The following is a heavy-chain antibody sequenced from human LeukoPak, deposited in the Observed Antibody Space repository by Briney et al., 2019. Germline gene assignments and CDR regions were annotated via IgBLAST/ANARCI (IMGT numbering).Heavy chain of an antibody. Sequence: SQTLSLTCAISGDSVSSNSVAWNWIWQSPSRGLEWLGRTYYRFKWYHDYAVSVKSRITINPDTSKNQFSLQLNSVTPEDTAVYYCARDPLIVPAMDHWGQGSLVTVSS. D-gene: IGHD5-18*01. J-gene: IGHJ4*02. V-gene: IGHV6-1*01. CDR3: ARDPLIVPAMDH. CDR2: TYYRFKWYH. CDR1: GDSVSSNSVA.